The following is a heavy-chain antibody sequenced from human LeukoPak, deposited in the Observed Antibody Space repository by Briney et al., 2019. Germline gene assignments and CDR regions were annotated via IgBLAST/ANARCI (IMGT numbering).Heavy chain of an antibody. J-gene: IGHJ4*02. CDR1: GFTFSTYN. CDR3: AKEYTTASFDY. CDR2: IKPDGSEK. D-gene: IGHD1-1*01. V-gene: IGHV3-7*01. Sequence: GGSLRLSCAASGFTFSTYNMNWVRHAPGEGLEWVASIKPDGSEKYYVDSVKGRFTISRDNAKNSIYLQLNSLSGDDTALYYCAKEYTTASFDYWGQGTLVTVSS.